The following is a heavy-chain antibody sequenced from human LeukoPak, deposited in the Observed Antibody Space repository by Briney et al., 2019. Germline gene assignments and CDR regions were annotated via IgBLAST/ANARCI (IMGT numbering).Heavy chain of an antibody. V-gene: IGHV4-34*01. CDR1: GGSFNGYY. J-gene: IGHJ4*02. Sequence: SETLSLTCAVYGGSFNGYYWSWIRQPPGKGLEWIGEINHSGSTNYNPSLKSRVTISVDTSKNQFSLKLSSVTAADTAVYYCARVLGYCSGGSCYESYFDYWGQGTLVTVSS. D-gene: IGHD2-15*01. CDR2: INHSGST. CDR3: ARVLGYCSGGSCYESYFDY.